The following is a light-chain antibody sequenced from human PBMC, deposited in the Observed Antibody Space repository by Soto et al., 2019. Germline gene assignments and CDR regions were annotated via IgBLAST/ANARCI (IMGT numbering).Light chain of an antibody. Sequence: DIVINKFPLSLPVPHVEPASISCRPSQSVSSSYLAWYQQKPGQAPRLLIYGASSRATGIPDRFSGSGSGTDFTLTISRLEPEDFAVYYCQKYGSSPLTVGPGTKVDIK. V-gene: IGKV3-20*01. CDR1: QSVSSSY. J-gene: IGKJ3*01. CDR3: QKYGSSPLT. CDR2: GAS.